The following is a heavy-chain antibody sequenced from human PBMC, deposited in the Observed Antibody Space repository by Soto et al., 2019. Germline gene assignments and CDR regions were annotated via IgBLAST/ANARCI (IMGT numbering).Heavy chain of an antibody. D-gene: IGHD4-17*01. J-gene: IGHJ3*02. CDR1: GGTFSSYT. V-gene: IGHV1-69*02. CDR3: ARASSGDYVDAFDI. Sequence: QVQLVQSGAEVKKPGSSVKVSCKASGGTFSSYTIGWVRQAPGQGLEWMGRIIPILGIANYAQKFQGRVTITADKSTSTAYMELSSLRSEDTAVYYCARASSGDYVDAFDIWGQGTMVTVSS. CDR2: IIPILGIA.